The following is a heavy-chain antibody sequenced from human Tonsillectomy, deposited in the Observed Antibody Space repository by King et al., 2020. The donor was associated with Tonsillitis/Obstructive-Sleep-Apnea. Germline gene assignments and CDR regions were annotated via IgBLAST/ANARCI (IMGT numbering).Heavy chain of an antibody. D-gene: IGHD6-19*01. CDR2: IRSKANSYAT. V-gene: IGHV3-73*01. CDR1: GFTFSGSA. Sequence: VQLVQSGGGLVQPGGSLKLSCAASGFTFSGSAMHWVRQASGKGLEWVGRIRSKANSYATAYAASVKGRFTISRDDSKNTAYLQMNSLKTEDTAVYYCTAQPIEVAGKGDPGDDGGQGTLGTVSA. J-gene: IGHJ4*02. CDR3: TAQPIEVAGKGDPGDD.